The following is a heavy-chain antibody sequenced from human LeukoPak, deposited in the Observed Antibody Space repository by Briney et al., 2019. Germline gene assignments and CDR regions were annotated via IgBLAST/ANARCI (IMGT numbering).Heavy chain of an antibody. CDR2: MNPNSGYT. D-gene: IGHD3-10*02. V-gene: IGHV1-8*02. CDR1: GYTFTNYD. Sequence: ASVKVSCKAAGYTFTNYDINWVRQATGQGLEWMGWMNPNSGYTGYAQKFQGRVTMTRNTSISTAYMELSSLTSEDTAVYYCARATDNYVHWFDPWGQGTLVTVSS. CDR3: ARATDNYVHWFDP. J-gene: IGHJ5*02.